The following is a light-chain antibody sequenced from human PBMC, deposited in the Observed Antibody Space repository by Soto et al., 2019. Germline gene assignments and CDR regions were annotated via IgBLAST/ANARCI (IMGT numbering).Light chain of an antibody. J-gene: IGLJ1*01. Sequence: QSVLTQPRSVSGSPGQSVTSSCTGTSSDVGGYNYVSWYQQHPGKAPKLMIFDVSKRPSGVPDRFSGSKSANTASLTISRLQAEDEADYYCCSYAGSYTYVFGTGTKVTVL. CDR2: DVS. V-gene: IGLV2-11*01. CDR1: SSDVGGYNY. CDR3: CSYAGSYTYV.